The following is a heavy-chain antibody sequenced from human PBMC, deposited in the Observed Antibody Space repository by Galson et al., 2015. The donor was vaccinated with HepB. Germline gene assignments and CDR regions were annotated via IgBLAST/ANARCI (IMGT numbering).Heavy chain of an antibody. J-gene: IGHJ2*01. CDR3: ARVFVLPGPIQRKGYFDL. CDR1: GFTFSSGW. V-gene: IGHV3-7*01. D-gene: IGHD2-2*02. Sequence: SLRLSCAASGFTFSSGWMSWVRQAPGKGLEWVANIKQDGSEKYYVDSVKGRFTISRDNAENSLYLQMNSLRAEDTAVYHCARVFVLPGPIQRKGYFDLWGRGTQVTVSS. CDR2: IKQDGSEK.